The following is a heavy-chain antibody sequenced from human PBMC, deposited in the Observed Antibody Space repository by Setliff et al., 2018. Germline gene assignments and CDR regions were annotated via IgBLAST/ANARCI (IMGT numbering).Heavy chain of an antibody. V-gene: IGHV3-48*01. D-gene: IGHD5-12*01. CDR3: ARSLGFRDYSYFDL. CDR2: IRSNSPTL. J-gene: IGHJ2*01. CDR1: GFTFSSYA. Sequence: GGSLRLSCAASGFTFSSYAMSWVRQTPGKGLEWISTIRSNSPTLYYADSVQGRFTISRDNARNSLFLQMSSLRAEGTAVYYCARSLGFRDYSYFDLWGRGTLVTVS.